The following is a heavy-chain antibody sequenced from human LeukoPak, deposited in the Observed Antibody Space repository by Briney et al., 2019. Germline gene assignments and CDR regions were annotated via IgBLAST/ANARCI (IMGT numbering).Heavy chain of an antibody. CDR2: IFHSGST. Sequence: SGTLSLTCAVSGGSISSSNWWTCVRQPPGKGLEWIGEIFHSGSTNYNPSLKRRVNISVDKSKNQCSWKLCSVPAADTAVDYCARANFVVVPTAIYYYGIDVWGKGTTVTVSS. J-gene: IGHJ6*04. V-gene: IGHV4-4*02. CDR3: ARANFVVVPTAIYYYGIDV. D-gene: IGHD2-2*01. CDR1: GGSISSSNW.